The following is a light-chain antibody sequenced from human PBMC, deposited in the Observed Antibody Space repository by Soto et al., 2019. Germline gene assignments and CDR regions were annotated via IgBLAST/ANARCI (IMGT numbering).Light chain of an antibody. J-gene: IGLJ3*02. CDR3: QTWGTPLV. CDR2: LNSDGSH. Sequence: QPVLTQSPSASASLGASVKLTCTLSSGHSNYVIAWHQQQSKKGPRFLMKLNSDGSHIKGNEIPDRFAGASSGAERYLTISRLQSEDEAYYYCQTWGTPLVFAGGTKLTVL. V-gene: IGLV4-69*01. CDR1: SGHSNYV.